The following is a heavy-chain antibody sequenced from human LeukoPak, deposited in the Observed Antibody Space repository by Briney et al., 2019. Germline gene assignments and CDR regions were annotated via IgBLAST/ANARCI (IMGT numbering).Heavy chain of an antibody. CDR1: GGTFSSYA. D-gene: IGHD6-19*01. CDR3: ARDLTAVAGTFLYYYYGMDI. V-gene: IGHV1-69*01. CDR2: IIPIFGTA. Sequence: SVKVSCKASGGTFSSYAISWVRQAPGQGLEWMGGIIPIFGTANYAQKFQGRVTITADESTSTAYMELSSLRSEDTAVYYCARDLTAVAGTFLYYYYGMDIWGQGTTVTVSS. J-gene: IGHJ6*02.